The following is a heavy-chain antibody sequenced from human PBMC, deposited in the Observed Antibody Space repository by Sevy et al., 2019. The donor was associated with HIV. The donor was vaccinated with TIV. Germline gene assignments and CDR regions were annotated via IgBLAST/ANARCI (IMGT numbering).Heavy chain of an antibody. CDR3: AFNTRVRGVTDYYYYGMDV. CDR2: IIPIFGTA. D-gene: IGHD3-10*01. Sequence: ASVKVSCKASGGTFSSYAISWVRQAPGQGLEWMGGIIPIFGTANYAQKFQGRVTITADESTSTAYMELSSPRSEDTAVYYCAFNTRVRGVTDYYYYGMDVWGQGTTVTVSS. J-gene: IGHJ6*02. V-gene: IGHV1-69*13. CDR1: GGTFSSYA.